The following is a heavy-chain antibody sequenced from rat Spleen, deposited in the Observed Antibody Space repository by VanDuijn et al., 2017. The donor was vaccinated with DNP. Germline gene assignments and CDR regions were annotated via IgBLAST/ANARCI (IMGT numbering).Heavy chain of an antibody. CDR3: ARSWGDDGYPPFAY. CDR1: GFSFNNYW. CDR2: ITNTGGST. Sequence: EVRLVESGGGLVQPGRSLKLSCVASGFSFNNYWMSWIRQAPGKGLEWVASITNTGGSTYYPDSVKGRFTISRNNAENTVYLQMDSLRSEDTATYYCARSWGDDGYPPFAYWGQGTLVTVSS. J-gene: IGHJ3*01. D-gene: IGHD1-12*03. V-gene: IGHV5-31*01.